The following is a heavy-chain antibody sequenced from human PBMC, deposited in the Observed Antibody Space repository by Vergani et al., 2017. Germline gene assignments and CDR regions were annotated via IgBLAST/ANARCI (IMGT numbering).Heavy chain of an antibody. Sequence: EVQLVESGGGLVQPGRSLRLSCTASGFTFGDYAMSWFRQAPGKGLEWVGFISSKAYGGTTEYAASVKGRFTISRDDSKSIAYLQMNSLKTEDTAVYYCTREATVTGGFDYWGQGTLVTVSS. V-gene: IGHV3-49*03. CDR1: GFTFGDYA. CDR3: TREATVTGGFDY. CDR2: ISSKAYGGTT. D-gene: IGHD4-17*01. J-gene: IGHJ4*02.